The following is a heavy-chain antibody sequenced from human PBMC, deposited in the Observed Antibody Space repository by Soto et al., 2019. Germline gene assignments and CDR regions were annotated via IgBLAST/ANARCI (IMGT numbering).Heavy chain of an antibody. CDR1: GGSISSGGYY. V-gene: IGHV4-31*03. D-gene: IGHD3-22*01. CDR2: TYHSGST. CDR3: ARGCGHYYESSGYSERRYDVDY. Sequence: QVQLQESGPGLVKPSQTLSLTCTVSGGSISSGGYYWSWIRQHPGKGLEWIGYTYHSGSTYYSPSLTSRATISVDTSKNQFSLKPSSVTAAHTAVYYCARGCGHYYESSGYSERRYDVDYWGQGTLVTVSS. J-gene: IGHJ4*02.